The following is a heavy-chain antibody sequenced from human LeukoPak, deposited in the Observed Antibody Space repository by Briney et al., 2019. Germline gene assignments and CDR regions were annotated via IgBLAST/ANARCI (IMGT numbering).Heavy chain of an antibody. CDR1: GGSISSGSYY. CDR2: IYTSGST. CDR3: ASRPGGKPYDY. Sequence: SQTLSLTCTVSGGSISSGSYYWTWIRQPAGKGLEWIGRIYTSGSTNYNPSLKSRVTISADTSKNQFYLKLNSVTAADTAVYCCASRPGGKPYDYWGQGTLVTVSS. V-gene: IGHV4-61*02. D-gene: IGHD3-16*01. J-gene: IGHJ4*02.